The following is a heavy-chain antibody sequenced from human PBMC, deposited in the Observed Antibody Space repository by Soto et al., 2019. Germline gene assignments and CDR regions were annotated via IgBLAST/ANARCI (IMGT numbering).Heavy chain of an antibody. CDR3: AKDERGAVAGTSLGTDY. D-gene: IGHD6-19*01. V-gene: IGHV3-23*01. CDR1: GFTFSSYV. Sequence: EVQLLESGGGLVQPGGSLRLSCAASGFTFSSYVMSWVRQAPGKGLEWVSAISGSGGSTYYADSVKGRFTISRDNSKNTLYLQMNSLRAEDTAVYYCAKDERGAVAGTSLGTDYWGQGTLVTVSS. CDR2: ISGSGGST. J-gene: IGHJ4*02.